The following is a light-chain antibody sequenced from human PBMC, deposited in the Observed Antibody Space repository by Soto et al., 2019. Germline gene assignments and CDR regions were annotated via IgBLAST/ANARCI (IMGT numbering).Light chain of an antibody. CDR1: QTVFFSPNKKNY. CDR2: WAS. V-gene: IGKV4-1*01. J-gene: IGKJ4*01. CDR3: QQYYTAPFT. Sequence: DIVMTQYPDSLAVSLGERATINCKSSQTVFFSPNKKNYLACYRQKPQQPPELLIDWASTREPGVPDRFSGGESGTDFNLTISSLQAEDVEVYYCQQYYTAPFTFGGATNVEIK.